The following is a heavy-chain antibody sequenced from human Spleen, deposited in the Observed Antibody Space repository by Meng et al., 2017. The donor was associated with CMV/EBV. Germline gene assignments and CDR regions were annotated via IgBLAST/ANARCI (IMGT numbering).Heavy chain of an antibody. CDR3: AREKRGGNYDL. D-gene: IGHD3-16*01. CDR1: GYTFTGYY. J-gene: IGHJ4*02. CDR2: INPSDSYT. Sequence: ASVKVSCKASGYTFTGYYMHWVRQAPGQGLEWMGIINPSDSYTNYAQKFQGRVTVTRDTSTSTVYMELSGLKSEDTAIYYCAREKRGGNYDLWGQGTLVTVSS. V-gene: IGHV1-46*01.